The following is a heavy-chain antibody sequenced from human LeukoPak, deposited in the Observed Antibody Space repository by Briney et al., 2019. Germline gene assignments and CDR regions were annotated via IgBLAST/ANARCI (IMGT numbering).Heavy chain of an antibody. CDR1: GLTFSDFE. V-gene: IGHV3-48*03. D-gene: IGHD6-19*01. CDR3: ARDQRTAGDFDY. Sequence: PGGSLRLSCAASGLTFSDFEMNWVRQAPGKGLEWVSYISSSGKTIYYADSVKGRFTISRDNAKNSLYLQMNSLRAEDTAVYYCARDQRTAGDFDYWGQGTLVTVSS. J-gene: IGHJ4*02. CDR2: ISSSGKTI.